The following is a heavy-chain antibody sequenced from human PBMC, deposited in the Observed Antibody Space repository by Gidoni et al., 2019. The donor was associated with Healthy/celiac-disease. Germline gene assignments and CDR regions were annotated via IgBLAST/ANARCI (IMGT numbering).Heavy chain of an antibody. CDR3: AGSLGWNQTFRYFDY. Sequence: GGIIPIFGTANYAQKFQGRVTITADESTSTAYMELSSLRSEDTAVYYCAGSLGWNQTFRYFDYWGQGTLVTVSS. V-gene: IGHV1-69*01. CDR2: IIPIFGTA. J-gene: IGHJ4*02. D-gene: IGHD1-1*01.